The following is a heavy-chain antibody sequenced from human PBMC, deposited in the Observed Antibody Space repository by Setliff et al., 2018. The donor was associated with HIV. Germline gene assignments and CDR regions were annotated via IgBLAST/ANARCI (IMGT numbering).Heavy chain of an antibody. CDR1: GGSISGYY. Sequence: SETLSLTCTVSGGSISGYYWSWIRQPPGKGLEWIGYIYTSGSTNYNPSLKNRVTISVDTSKNQFSLRLSSVTAADTAVYYCARGYSSSWYDSWGQGTLVTVS. CDR2: IYTSGST. CDR3: ARGYSSSWYDS. V-gene: IGHV4-4*08. J-gene: IGHJ5*01. D-gene: IGHD6-13*01.